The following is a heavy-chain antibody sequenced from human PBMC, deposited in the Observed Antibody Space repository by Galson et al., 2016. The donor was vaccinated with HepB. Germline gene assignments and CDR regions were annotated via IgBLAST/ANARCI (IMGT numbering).Heavy chain of an antibody. D-gene: IGHD2/OR15-2a*01. CDR3: ARDPPAAVSSTWA. CDR1: GLTVSNNY. Sequence: SLRLSCAVSGLTVSNNYMRWVRQAPGKGLEWVSLMYSGGATHYADSVKGRFTISRDNSQNTLFLQMNSLRVEDTAVYYCARDPPAAVSSTWACGQGTLVTVSS. J-gene: IGHJ5*02. V-gene: IGHV3-53*01. CDR2: MYSGGAT.